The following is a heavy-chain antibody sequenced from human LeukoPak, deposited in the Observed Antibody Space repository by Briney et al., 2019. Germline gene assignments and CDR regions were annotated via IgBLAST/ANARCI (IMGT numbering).Heavy chain of an antibody. Sequence: GGAPRLSCAASGFTFSTYAMSWVRQAPRKGLEWVSAIRGSGDSTYYANSVKGRFTISRDNSKKTPYLQMNSLRAEDTAIYYCSKATPVAAAGYFDFWGQGTLVTVSS. CDR3: SKATPVAAAGYFDF. CDR1: GFTFSTYA. D-gene: IGHD6-13*01. V-gene: IGHV3-23*01. CDR2: IRGSGDST. J-gene: IGHJ4*02.